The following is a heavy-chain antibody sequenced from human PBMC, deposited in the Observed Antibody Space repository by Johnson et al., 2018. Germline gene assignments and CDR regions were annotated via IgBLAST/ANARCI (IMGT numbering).Heavy chain of an antibody. J-gene: IGHJ3*02. CDR1: GFTFSSYA. CDR3: ARDGPDTMVRGDAFDI. Sequence: VQLVESGGGVVQPGRSLRLSCAASGFTFSSYAMHWVRQAPGKGLEWVAVISYDGSNKYYADSVKGRFTISRQNSKNTLDLQMNSLRAEDTAVYYCARDGPDTMVRGDAFDIWGQGTMVTVSS. D-gene: IGHD3-10*01. V-gene: IGHV3-30*14. CDR2: ISYDGSNK.